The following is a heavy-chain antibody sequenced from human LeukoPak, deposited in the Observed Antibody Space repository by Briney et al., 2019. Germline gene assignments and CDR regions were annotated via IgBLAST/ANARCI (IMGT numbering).Heavy chain of an antibody. V-gene: IGHV4-4*07. Sequence: SETLSLTCTVFGGSISGYFWTWIRQPAGKELEWIGRVYTSGTTYYNPSLESRVTISLDTFNNQFSLRVTSVTAADTAIYYCARGTEKTRISGYYSFDHWGRGLLVTVSS. CDR1: GGSISGYF. CDR2: VYTSGTT. J-gene: IGHJ4*02. CDR3: ARGTEKTRISGYYSFDH. D-gene: IGHD5-12*01.